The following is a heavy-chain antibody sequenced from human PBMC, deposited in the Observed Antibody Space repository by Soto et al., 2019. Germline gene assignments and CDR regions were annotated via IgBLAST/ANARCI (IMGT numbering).Heavy chain of an antibody. CDR2: INPNTGVT. CDR1: GYTFIGFY. Sequence: QVQLVQSGAEVKKPGASVKVSCKASGYTFIGFYMHWVRQAPGQGLEWMAFINPNTGVTNYAQKFQGRVTMTRDTSISTAYMEVSRLISDDTAGYYCARGPRYGMDVWGQGTTVIVS. CDR3: ARGPRYGMDV. V-gene: IGHV1-2*02. J-gene: IGHJ6*02.